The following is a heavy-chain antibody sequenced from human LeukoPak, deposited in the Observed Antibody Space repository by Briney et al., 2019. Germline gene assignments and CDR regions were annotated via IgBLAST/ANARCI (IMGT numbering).Heavy chain of an antibody. CDR2: ISGSGGST. Sequence: PGGSLRLSCAASGFTFSSYAMSWVRQAPGKGLEWVSAISGSGGSTYYADSVKGRFTISRDNSKNTLYLQMNSLRAEDTAVYYCAKYPTLLRFLEWSIAEYFQHWGQGTLVTVSS. D-gene: IGHD3-3*01. J-gene: IGHJ1*01. CDR3: AKYPTLLRFLEWSIAEYFQH. V-gene: IGHV3-23*01. CDR1: GFTFSSYA.